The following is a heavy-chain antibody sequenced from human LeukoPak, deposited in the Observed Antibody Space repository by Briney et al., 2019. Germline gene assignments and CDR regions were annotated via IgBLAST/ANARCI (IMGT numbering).Heavy chain of an antibody. V-gene: IGHV1-2*02. CDR3: ATVVPASGTDNWFDP. D-gene: IGHD2-2*01. CDR2: INPNSGGT. J-gene: IGHJ5*02. Sequence: ASVKVSCKASGYTFTGYYMHWVRQAPGQGLEWMGWINPNSGGTNYAQKFQGRVTMTRDTSISTAYMELSSLRSEDTAVYYCATVVPASGTDNWFDPWGQGTLVTVSS. CDR1: GYTFTGYY.